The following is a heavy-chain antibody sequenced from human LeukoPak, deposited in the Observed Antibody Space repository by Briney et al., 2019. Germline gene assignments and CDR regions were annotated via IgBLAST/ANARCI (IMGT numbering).Heavy chain of an antibody. D-gene: IGHD2-15*01. CDR2: INPSGGGT. CDR3: ARQGISAYSFDY. J-gene: IGHJ4*02. Sequence: ASVKVSCKASGYTFPGYYIHWVRQAPGQGLEWMGWINPSGGGTNYAQKFQDRVTMTRDTSISTAYMELTSLRSEDTAVYYCARQGISAYSFDYWGQGTLVTVSS. V-gene: IGHV1-2*02. CDR1: GYTFPGYY.